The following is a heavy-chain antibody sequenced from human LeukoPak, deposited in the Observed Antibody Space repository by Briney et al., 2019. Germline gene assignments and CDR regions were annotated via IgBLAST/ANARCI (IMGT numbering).Heavy chain of an antibody. CDR3: AKSNSWYRWFDP. CDR2: IYYSGST. CDR1: GGSISGISYY. V-gene: IGHV4-39*01. D-gene: IGHD6-13*01. Sequence: SETLSLTCTVSGGSISGISYYWGWIRQPPGKGLEWIGVIYYSGSTYCNPSLKSRVTISVDTSKNQFSLKLSSVTAADTAVYYCAKSNSWYRWFDPWGQGTLVTVSS. J-gene: IGHJ5*02.